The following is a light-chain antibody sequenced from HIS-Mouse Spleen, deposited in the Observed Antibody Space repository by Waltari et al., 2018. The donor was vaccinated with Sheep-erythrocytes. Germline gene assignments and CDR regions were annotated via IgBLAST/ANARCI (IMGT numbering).Light chain of an antibody. CDR1: QGISSG. Sequence: DSQMTQSLPSVSAYGGDRVTMTCRASQGISSGLAWYQQKPGKAPKLLIYDASSLQSGVPSRFSGSGSGTDFTLTISSLQPEDFATYYCQQANRFPITFGQGTRLEIK. J-gene: IGKJ5*01. CDR2: DAS. CDR3: QQANRFPIT. V-gene: IGKV1-12*01.